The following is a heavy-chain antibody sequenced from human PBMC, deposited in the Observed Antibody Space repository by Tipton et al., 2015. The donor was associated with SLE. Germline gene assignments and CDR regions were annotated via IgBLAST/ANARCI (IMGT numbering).Heavy chain of an antibody. Sequence: TLSLTCAVYGGSFGDDYWSWIRQPPGMGLEWIGFVYYGGSTNMGTTNYNPSLESRLDISVDTSGRLFFLRLSSMTAADTAVYYCARVTSYDFWSGSLPGYFDFWGQGILVTVSS. CDR3: ARVTSYDFWSGSLPGYFDF. V-gene: IGHV4-59*08. CDR2: VYYGGST. J-gene: IGHJ4*02. D-gene: IGHD3-3*01. CDR1: GGSFGDDY.